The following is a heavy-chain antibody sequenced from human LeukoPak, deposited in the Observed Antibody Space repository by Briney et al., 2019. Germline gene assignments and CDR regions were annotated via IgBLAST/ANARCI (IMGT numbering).Heavy chain of an antibody. D-gene: IGHD3-22*01. CDR3: ARGVSGYYYVGFDY. Sequence: ASVKVSCKASGGTFSSYAISCMRQAPGQGLEWMGGIIPIFGTANYAQKFQGRVTITADESTSTAYMELSSLRSEDTAVYYCARGVSGYYYVGFDYWGQGTLVTVSS. J-gene: IGHJ4*02. V-gene: IGHV1-69*13. CDR1: GGTFSSYA. CDR2: IIPIFGTA.